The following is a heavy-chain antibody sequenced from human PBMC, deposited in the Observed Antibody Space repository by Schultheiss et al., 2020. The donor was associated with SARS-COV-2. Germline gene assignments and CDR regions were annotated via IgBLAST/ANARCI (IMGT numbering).Heavy chain of an antibody. J-gene: IGHJ4*02. CDR3: ARDRAPIVVVPAATLDY. CDR2: ISYDGSNK. D-gene: IGHD2-2*01. CDR1: GFTFSSYS. Sequence: GESLKISCAASGFTFSSYSMNWVRQAPGKGLEWVAVISYDGSNKYYADSVKGRFTISRDNSKNTLYLQMNSLRAEDTAVYYCARDRAPIVVVPAATLDYWGQGTLVTVSS. V-gene: IGHV3-30*03.